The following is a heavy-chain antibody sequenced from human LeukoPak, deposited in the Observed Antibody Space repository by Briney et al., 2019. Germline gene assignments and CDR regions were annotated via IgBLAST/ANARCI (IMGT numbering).Heavy chain of an antibody. V-gene: IGHV3-7*01. CDR2: INKDGSEQ. Sequence: GGSLRLSCAASGFTFSSQWMTWVRQAPGKGPEWVASINKDGSEQYYVDSVKGRFTISRDNAKNSLSLQVSSLRAEDTAVYYCTRGGATSSWYWFFWGQGTLVTVSS. J-gene: IGHJ4*02. D-gene: IGHD6-13*01. CDR1: GFTFSSQW. CDR3: TRGGATSSWYWFF.